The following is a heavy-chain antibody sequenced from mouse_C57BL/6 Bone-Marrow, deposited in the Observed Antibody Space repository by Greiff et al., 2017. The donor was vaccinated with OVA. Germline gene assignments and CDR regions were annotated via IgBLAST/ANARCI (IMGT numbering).Heavy chain of an antibody. D-gene: IGHD3-2*02. CDR2: ISSGGDYI. Sequence: EVKVVESGAGLVKPGGSLKLSCAASGFTFSSYAMSWVRQTPEKRLEWVAYISSGGDYIYYADTVKGRFTISRDNARNTLYLQMSSLKSEDTAMYYCTRDLSSGPAWFAYWGQGTLVTVSA. CDR1: GFTFSSYA. CDR3: TRDLSSGPAWFAY. J-gene: IGHJ3*01. V-gene: IGHV5-9-1*02.